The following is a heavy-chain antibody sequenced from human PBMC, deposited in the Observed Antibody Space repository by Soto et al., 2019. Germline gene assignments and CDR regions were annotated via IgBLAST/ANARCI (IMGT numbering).Heavy chain of an antibody. CDR3: AKIDIVAYYFDY. J-gene: IGHJ4*02. CDR1: GFTFSSYG. V-gene: IGHV3-30*18. Sequence: SLRLSCAASGFTFSSYGMNWVRQAPGKGLEWVAVISYDGSNKYYADSVKGRFTISRDNSKNTLYLQMNSLRAEDTAVYYCAKIDIVAYYFDYWGQGTRVNVSS. D-gene: IGHD5-12*01. CDR2: ISYDGSNK.